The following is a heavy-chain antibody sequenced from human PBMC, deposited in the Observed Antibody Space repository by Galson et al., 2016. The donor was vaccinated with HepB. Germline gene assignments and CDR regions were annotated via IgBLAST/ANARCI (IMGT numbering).Heavy chain of an antibody. Sequence: SLRLSCAASGVAFTNYWMNWVRQAPGKGLEWVSRISRDVVRVNYADHVKGRVTISRDNATNTLYLQMNSLRAEDTAVYYCARDFSSYDEYFDVWGQGTLVTVSS. D-gene: IGHD1-1*01. CDR3: ARDFSSYDEYFDV. J-gene: IGHJ4*02. CDR2: ISRDVVRV. CDR1: GVAFTNYW. V-gene: IGHV3-74*01.